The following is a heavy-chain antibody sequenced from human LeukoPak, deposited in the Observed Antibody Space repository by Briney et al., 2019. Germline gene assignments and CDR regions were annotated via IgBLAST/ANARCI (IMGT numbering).Heavy chain of an antibody. CDR2: IYTSGST. CDR3: ARSRGYDILTGYYTEYYFDY. V-gene: IGHV4-61*02. Sequence: SETLSLTCTVSGGSISSGSYYWSWIRQPAGKGLEWIGRIYTSGSTNYNPSLKSRVTISVDTSKNQFSLKLSSVTAADTAVYYCARSRGYDILTGYYTEYYFDYWGQGTLVTVSS. D-gene: IGHD3-9*01. J-gene: IGHJ4*02. CDR1: GGSISSGSYY.